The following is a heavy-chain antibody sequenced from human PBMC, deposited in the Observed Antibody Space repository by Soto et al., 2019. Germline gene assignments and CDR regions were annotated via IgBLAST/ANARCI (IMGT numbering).Heavy chain of an antibody. D-gene: IGHD4-17*01. CDR3: ARDSGYGDYEAFVDV. J-gene: IGHJ6*02. CDR2: ISAYNGNT. CDR1: GYTFTSDG. Sequence: ASVKGSCKAAGYTFTSDGSSWGRQAPGQGLEWMGWISAYNGNTNYAQKLQGRVTMTTDTSTSTAYMELRSLRSDDTAVYYCARDSGYGDYEAFVDVWGQGTTVTVSS. V-gene: IGHV1-18*01.